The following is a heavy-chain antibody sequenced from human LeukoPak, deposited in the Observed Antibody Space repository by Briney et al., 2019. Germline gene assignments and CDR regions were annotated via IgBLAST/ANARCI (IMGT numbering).Heavy chain of an antibody. D-gene: IGHD3-10*01. V-gene: IGHV3-11*01. J-gene: IGHJ4*02. CDR1: GFTFSDYY. Sequence: GGSLRLSCAASGFTFSDYYMSWIRQAPGKGLEWVSYISSSGNTIYYADSVKGRFTISRDNAKNSLYLQMNSLRAEDTAVYYCAGNYYGSGSYYNVYYWGQGTLVTVSS. CDR3: AGNYYGSGSYYNVYY. CDR2: ISSSGNTI.